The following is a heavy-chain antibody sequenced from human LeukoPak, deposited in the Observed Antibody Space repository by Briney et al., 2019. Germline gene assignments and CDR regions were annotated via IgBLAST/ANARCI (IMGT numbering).Heavy chain of an antibody. Sequence: GASVKVSCKASGYTFTGYYMHWVRQAPGQGLEWMGRINPNSGGTNYAQKFQGRVTITRDTSASTAYMELSSLRSEHTAVYYCARDYSGYDDFDYWGQGTLVTVSS. V-gene: IGHV1-2*06. CDR2: INPNSGGT. CDR1: GYTFTGYY. J-gene: IGHJ4*02. D-gene: IGHD5-12*01. CDR3: ARDYSGYDDFDY.